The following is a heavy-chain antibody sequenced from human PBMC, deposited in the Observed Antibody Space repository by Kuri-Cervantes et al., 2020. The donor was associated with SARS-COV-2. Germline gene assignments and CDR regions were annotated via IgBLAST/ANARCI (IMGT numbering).Heavy chain of an antibody. D-gene: IGHD6-13*01. CDR2: THYSGST. CDR1: GGFIRMYY. Sequence: SETLSLTCTVSGGFIRMYYWSWIRQPPGKGLEWIGYTHYSGSTNSNPSLKSRVTISLDTSKSQFSLRLTSVTAADTAVYYCARRIGSSSPYYYFDYWGQGAVVTVSS. J-gene: IGHJ4*02. CDR3: ARRIGSSSPYYYFDY. V-gene: IGHV4-59*12.